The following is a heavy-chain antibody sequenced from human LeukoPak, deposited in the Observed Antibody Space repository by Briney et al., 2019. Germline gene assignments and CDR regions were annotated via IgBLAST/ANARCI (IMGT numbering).Heavy chain of an antibody. Sequence: KASETLSLTCTVSGGSISSYYGSWIRQPAGKGLEWIGRFFTSGGTNYNPSLKSRVTISVDTSKDQFSLQLSSVTAADTAVYFCVGGSRLSSGLFDYWGQGTLVTVSS. V-gene: IGHV4-4*07. CDR3: VGGSRLSSGLFDY. CDR2: FFTSGGT. D-gene: IGHD3-22*01. J-gene: IGHJ4*02. CDR1: GGSISSYY.